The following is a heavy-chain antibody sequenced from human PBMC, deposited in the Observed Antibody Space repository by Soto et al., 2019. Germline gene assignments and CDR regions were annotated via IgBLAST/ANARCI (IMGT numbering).Heavy chain of an antibody. Sequence: QVQLQQWGAGLLKPSETLSLTCAVYGGSFSGYYWSWIRQPPGKGLEWLGEINQSGSTNYNPSLKSRVSISVDTSKNPFSLKLSSVTAADTAVYYCARTYSSSWSPFDYWGQGTLVTVSS. J-gene: IGHJ4*02. CDR1: GGSFSGYY. D-gene: IGHD6-13*01. V-gene: IGHV4-34*01. CDR3: ARTYSSSWSPFDY. CDR2: INQSGST.